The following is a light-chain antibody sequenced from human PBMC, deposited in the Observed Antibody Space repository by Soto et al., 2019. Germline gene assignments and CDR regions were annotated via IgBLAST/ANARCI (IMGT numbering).Light chain of an antibody. CDR2: AAS. CDR3: QQSYSTPRT. CDR1: QSISSY. V-gene: IGKV1-39*01. J-gene: IGKJ4*01. Sequence: DIQMTQSPSSLSASVGDRVTITCRASQSISSYLNWYQQKPGKAPKLLIYAASSLQSGVPSRFSGSGSGTDFTVTLSSLQPEDFATYYCQQSYSTPRTFGGGTKVEIK.